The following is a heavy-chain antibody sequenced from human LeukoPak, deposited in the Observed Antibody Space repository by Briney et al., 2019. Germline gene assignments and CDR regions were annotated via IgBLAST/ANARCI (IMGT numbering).Heavy chain of an antibody. CDR2: ISSGSRTI. CDR1: GFTFSSYG. CDR3: AKAEPASGYDY. Sequence: PGGSLRLSCAASGFTFSSYGMNWVRQAPGKGLEWVSYISSGSRTIYYADSVKGRFTISRDNAKNSVYLQMDSLRAEDTAVYYCAKAEPASGYDYWGPGTLVTVSS. D-gene: IGHD1-14*01. V-gene: IGHV3-48*01. J-gene: IGHJ4*02.